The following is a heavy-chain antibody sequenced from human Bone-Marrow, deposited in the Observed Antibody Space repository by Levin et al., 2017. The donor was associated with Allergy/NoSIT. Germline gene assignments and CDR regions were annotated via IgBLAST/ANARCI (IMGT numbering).Heavy chain of an antibody. Sequence: GGSLRLSCAASGFSFSSYGMYWFRQAPGKGLEGVAVISNDGSNKYYGDSVKGRFTISRDNSKNTLSLQMNSLRAEDTAVYYCAKISRGHSYGDDDYWGQGTLVTVSS. CDR2: ISNDGSNK. V-gene: IGHV3-30*18. CDR3: AKISRGHSYGDDDY. J-gene: IGHJ4*02. D-gene: IGHD5-18*01. CDR1: GFSFSSYG.